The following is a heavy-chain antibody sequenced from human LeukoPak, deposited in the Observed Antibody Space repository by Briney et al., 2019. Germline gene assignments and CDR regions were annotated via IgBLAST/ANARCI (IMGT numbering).Heavy chain of an antibody. CDR1: GVSISDFH. D-gene: IGHD1/OR15-1a*01. CDR3: ARHVEHAAYFHH. CDR2: ITNSGDA. Sequence: SETLSLTCTVAGVSISDFHWSWLRRSPEKGLEWIGWITNSGDANYNPSLESRLAMSAETTKRQLSLRVTSVTDADTAVYYCARHVEHAAYFHHWGQGILVTVSS. J-gene: IGHJ4*02. V-gene: IGHV4-59*08.